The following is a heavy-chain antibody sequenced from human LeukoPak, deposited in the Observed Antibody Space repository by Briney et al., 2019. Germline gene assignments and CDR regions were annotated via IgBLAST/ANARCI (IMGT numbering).Heavy chain of an antibody. CDR1: GFSFSNHG. D-gene: IGHD2-15*01. CDR3: ARDGEYCSAGCTSHSYSYGLDV. CDR2: IWYDGSNK. V-gene: IGHV3-33*01. Sequence: PGGSLRLSCAASGFSFSNHGIHWVRQAPGKGLEWVSLIWYDGSNKYYADSVKGRFTISRDDSKNTVYPQMNSLRAEDTSVYYCARDGEYCSAGCTSHSYSYGLDVWGQGTTVTVSS. J-gene: IGHJ6*02.